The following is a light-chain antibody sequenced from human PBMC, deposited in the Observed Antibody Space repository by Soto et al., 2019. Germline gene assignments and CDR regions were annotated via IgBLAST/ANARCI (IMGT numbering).Light chain of an antibody. Sequence: VLTQSPGTLSLSPWERATLSCRASQTIRNNYLAWYQQKPGQAPRLLIYDASSRATGIPDRFRGGGSGTDFTLTISRLEPEDFAVYYCQQFSSYPLTFGGGTKVDIK. CDR3: QQFSSYPLT. CDR1: QTIRNNY. V-gene: IGKV3-20*01. CDR2: DAS. J-gene: IGKJ4*01.